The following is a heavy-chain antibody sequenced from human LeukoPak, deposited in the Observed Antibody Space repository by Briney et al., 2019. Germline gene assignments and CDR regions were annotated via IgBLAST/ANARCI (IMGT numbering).Heavy chain of an antibody. CDR2: INPSGGST. CDR3: AREVIAVAGTRGYYFDY. D-gene: IGHD6-19*01. J-gene: IGHJ4*02. Sequence: ASVKVSCKASGYTFTSYYMHWVRQAPGQGLEWMGIINPSGGSTSYAQKFQGRVTMTRDMSTSTVYMGLSSLRSEDTAVYYCAREVIAVAGTRGYYFDYWGQGTLVTVSS. CDR1: GYTFTSYY. V-gene: IGHV1-46*01.